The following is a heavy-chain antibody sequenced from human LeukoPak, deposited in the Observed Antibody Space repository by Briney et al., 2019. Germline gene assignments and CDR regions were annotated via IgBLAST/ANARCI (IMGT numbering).Heavy chain of an antibody. J-gene: IGHJ4*02. D-gene: IGHD5-12*01. V-gene: IGHV1-46*01. Sequence: GASVKVSCKASGYTFTSYYMHWVRQAPGQGLEWMGIINPSGGSTSYAQKFQGRVTMTRDMSTSTVYMELSSLRSEDTAVYYCAREIDSGYDSGYFDYWGQGTLVTVSS. CDR2: INPSGGST. CDR1: GYTFTSYY. CDR3: AREIDSGYDSGYFDY.